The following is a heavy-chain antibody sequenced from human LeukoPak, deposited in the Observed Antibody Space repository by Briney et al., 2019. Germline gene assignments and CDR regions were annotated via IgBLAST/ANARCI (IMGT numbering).Heavy chain of an antibody. CDR2: IIPILGIA. J-gene: IGHJ5*02. V-gene: IGHV1-69*04. CDR3: ARLRFGDYYDSSGSSNWFDP. D-gene: IGHD3-22*01. Sequence: SVKVCCKASGYTFTSYGISWVRQAPGQGLGWMGRIIPILGIANYAQKFQGRVTITADKSTSTAYMELSSLRSEDTAVYYCARLRFGDYYDSSGSSNWFDPWGQGTLVTVSS. CDR1: GYTFTSYG.